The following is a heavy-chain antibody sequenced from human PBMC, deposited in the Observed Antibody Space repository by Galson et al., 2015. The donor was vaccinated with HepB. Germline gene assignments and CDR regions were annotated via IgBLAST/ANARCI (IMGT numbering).Heavy chain of an antibody. CDR1: GYTFTSYA. J-gene: IGHJ3*02. Sequence: SVKVSCKASGYTFTSYAMNWVRQAPGQGLEWMGWINTNTGNPTYAQGFTGRFVFSLDTSVSTAYLQISSLKAEDTAVYYCARVRGAYDSSGYYYEDAFDIWGQGTMVTVSS. CDR3: ARVRGAYDSSGYYYEDAFDI. CDR2: INTNTGNP. D-gene: IGHD3-22*01. V-gene: IGHV7-4-1*02.